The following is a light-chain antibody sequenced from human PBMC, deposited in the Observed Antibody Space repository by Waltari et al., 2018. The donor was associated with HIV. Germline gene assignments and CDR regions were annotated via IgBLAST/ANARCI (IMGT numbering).Light chain of an antibody. CDR2: GKN. CDR1: SLRSYY. CDR3: NSRDSSCDVV. Sequence: SSELTQDPAVSVALGQTVRITCQGDSLRSYYANWYQQKPGQAPVLVLYGKNNRPSGIPYRFSGSRSGNTASLTSTGAQAEDEADYYCNSRDSSCDVVFGGGTKLTVL. V-gene: IGLV3-19*01. J-gene: IGLJ2*01.